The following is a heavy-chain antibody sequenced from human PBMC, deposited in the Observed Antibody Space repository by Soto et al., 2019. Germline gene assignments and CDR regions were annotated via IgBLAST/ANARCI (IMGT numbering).Heavy chain of an antibody. D-gene: IGHD3-22*01. J-gene: IGHJ4*02. CDR2: INSGGNT. V-gene: IGHV3-66*01. Sequence: GSLRLSCAASGFGVSNNYMSWVRQAPGKGLEWVSAINSGGNTYYADSVKGRFTISTDSSKNTVYLQMNSVRAEDTAVYYCARDRDNIGYYTKSDYWGQGTLVTVSS. CDR3: ARDRDNIGYYTKSDY. CDR1: GFGVSNNY.